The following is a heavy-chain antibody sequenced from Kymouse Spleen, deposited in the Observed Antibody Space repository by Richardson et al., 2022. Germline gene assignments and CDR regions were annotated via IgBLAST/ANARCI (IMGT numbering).Heavy chain of an antibody. V-gene: IGHV3-15*01. D-gene: IGHD1-26*01. CDR1: GFTFSNAW. CDR2: IKSKTDGGTT. J-gene: IGHJ4*02. Sequence: EVQLVESGGGLVKPGGSLRLSCAASGFTFSNAWMSWVRQAPGKGLEWVGRIKSKTDGGTTDYAAPVKGRFTISRDDSKNTLYLQMNSLKTEDTAVYYCTTDQGYSGSSPFDYWGQGTLVTVSS. CDR3: TTDQGYSGSSPFDY.